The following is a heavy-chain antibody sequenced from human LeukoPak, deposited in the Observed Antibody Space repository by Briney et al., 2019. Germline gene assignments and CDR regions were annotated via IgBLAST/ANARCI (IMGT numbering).Heavy chain of an antibody. J-gene: IGHJ4*02. V-gene: IGHV4-4*07. CDR1: GGSISSYY. Sequence: SETLSLTCTVSGGSISSYYWSWIRQPAGKGLEWIGRIYTSGSTNYNPSLKSRVIISVDTSNHQFSLTLRSVTAADTAVYYCARHLDYDSGGYFYPYFDDWGQGTLVTVSS. CDR2: IYTSGST. D-gene: IGHD3-22*01. CDR3: ARHLDYDSGGYFYPYFDD.